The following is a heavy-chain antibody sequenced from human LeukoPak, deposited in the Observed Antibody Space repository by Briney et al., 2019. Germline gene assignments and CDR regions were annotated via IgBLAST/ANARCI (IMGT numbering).Heavy chain of an antibody. CDR1: GFTFSSHA. J-gene: IGHJ4*02. Sequence: PGGSPRLSCVASGFTFSSHAMAWVRQAPGKGLEWVSAIGGRGGSTYYADSVKGRFTISRDNSKNTLYLQMNSLRAEDTALYYCARDPGVVAFHYFDFWGQGTLVTVSS. V-gene: IGHV3-23*01. D-gene: IGHD3-3*01. CDR3: ARDPGVVAFHYFDF. CDR2: IGGRGGST.